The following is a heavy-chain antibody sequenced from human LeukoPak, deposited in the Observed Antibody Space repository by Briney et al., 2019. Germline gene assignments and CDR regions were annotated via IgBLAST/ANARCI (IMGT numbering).Heavy chain of an antibody. D-gene: IGHD4-17*01. J-gene: IGHJ4*02. CDR3: ARDSGGPITVTGRNYFDY. V-gene: IGHV3-23*01. CDR2: ISGSGGTT. Sequence: PGGSLRLSCAASGFTFNNYAMSWVRQAPGKGLEWVSAISGSGGTTYYADSVKGRFTFSRDNSKNTLYLQMNSLRAEDTAVYYCARDSGGPITVTGRNYFDYWGQGTLVTVSS. CDR1: GFTFNNYA.